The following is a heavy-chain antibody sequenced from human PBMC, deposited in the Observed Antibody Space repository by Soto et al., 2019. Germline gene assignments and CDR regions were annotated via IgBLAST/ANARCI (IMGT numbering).Heavy chain of an antibody. Sequence: SETLSLTCTVSGDSIKNYYWTWIRQPPGKGLEWIGYIYDSGSTSYNPSLKSRLTISVDTSKNQFSLKLKSVTAADTAVYYCARGTKYYYQGMDVWGQGTTVTV. CDR3: ARGTKYYYQGMDV. V-gene: IGHV4-59*01. J-gene: IGHJ6*02. CDR1: GDSIKNYY. CDR2: IYDSGST.